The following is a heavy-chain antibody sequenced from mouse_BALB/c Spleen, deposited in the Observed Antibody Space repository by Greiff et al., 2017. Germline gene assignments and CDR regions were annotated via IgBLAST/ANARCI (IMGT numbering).Heavy chain of an antibody. V-gene: IGHV1-15*01. CDR1: GYTFTDYE. D-gene: IGHD1-2*01. CDR2: IDPETGGT. J-gene: IGHJ3*01. CDR3: TRITTATY. Sequence: VKLMESGAELVRPGASVTLSCKASGYTFTDYEMHWVKQTPVHGLVWIGAIDPETGGTAYNQKFKGKATLTADKSSSTAYMELRSLTSEDSAVYYCTRITTATYWGQGTLVTVSA.